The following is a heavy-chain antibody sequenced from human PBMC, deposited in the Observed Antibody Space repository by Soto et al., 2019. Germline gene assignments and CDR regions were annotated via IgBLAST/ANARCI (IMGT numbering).Heavy chain of an antibody. J-gene: IGHJ4*02. CDR3: ARLAYYYDSSGELGAFDY. CDR2: IYPGDSDT. D-gene: IGHD3-22*01. V-gene: IGHV5-51*01. CDR1: GYSFTSYW. Sequence: PGESLKISCKGSGYSFTSYWIGWVRQMPGKGLEWMGIIYPGDSDTRYSPSFQGQVTISADKSISTAYLQWSSLKASDTAMYYCARLAYYYDSSGELGAFDYWGQGTLVTVSS.